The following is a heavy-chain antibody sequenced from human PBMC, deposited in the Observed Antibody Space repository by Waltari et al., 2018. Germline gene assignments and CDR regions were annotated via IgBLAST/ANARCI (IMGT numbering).Heavy chain of an antibody. CDR1: GYTFTSYS. CDR3: VRDGSGASFTFNY. D-gene: IGHD1-26*01. Sequence: QVHLVQSGAEVKTPGASVKVSCKASGYTFTSYSFTWVRQAPGQGLEWMGWSNAYNGNTNYAQKFQGRFTMTIDTSTTTAYMELRSLRSDDTAVYYCVRDGSGASFTFNYWGHGTLVTVSS. CDR2: SNAYNGNT. V-gene: IGHV1-18*01. J-gene: IGHJ4*01.